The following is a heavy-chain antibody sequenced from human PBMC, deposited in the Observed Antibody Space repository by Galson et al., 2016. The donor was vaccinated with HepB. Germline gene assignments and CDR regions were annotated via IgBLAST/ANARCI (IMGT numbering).Heavy chain of an antibody. V-gene: IGHV3-15*07. Sequence: SLRLSCAVSGFTFNNAWMNWVRQAPGKGLEWVGRSKSKNDGGAIDYAAPVEGRFTISRDDSRNSVYLQMDSLRADDTAVYLCATLAFCGTTTCNFWGQGTLVTVSS. CDR1: GFTFNNAW. D-gene: IGHD2-21*01. CDR3: ATLAFCGTTTCNF. CDR2: SKSKNDGGAI. J-gene: IGHJ4*02.